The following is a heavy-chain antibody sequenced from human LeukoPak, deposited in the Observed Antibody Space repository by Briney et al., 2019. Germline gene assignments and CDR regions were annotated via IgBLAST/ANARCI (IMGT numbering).Heavy chain of an antibody. CDR2: ISAYNGNT. D-gene: IGHD3-3*01. CDR3: ARDINDETYYDFWSGYTGANWFDP. V-gene: IGHV1-18*01. J-gene: IGHJ5*02. CDR1: GYTFTSYG. Sequence: ASVRVSCKASGYTFTSYGISWVRQAPGQGLEWMGWISAYNGNTNNAQKLQGRVTMTTDTSTSTAYMELRSLRSDDTAVYYCARDINDETYYDFWSGYTGANWFDPWGQGTLVTVSS.